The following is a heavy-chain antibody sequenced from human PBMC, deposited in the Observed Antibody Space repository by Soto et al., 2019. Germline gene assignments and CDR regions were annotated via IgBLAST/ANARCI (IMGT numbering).Heavy chain of an antibody. CDR2: IIPIFGTA. Sequence: SVKVSCKASGGTFSSYAISWVRQAPGQGLEWMGGIIPIFGTANYAQKFQGRVTITADESTSTAYMELSSLRSEDTAVFYFATGYQLQKGDYYYYGMDVWGQGTTVTVSS. CDR3: ATGYQLQKGDYYYYGMDV. CDR1: GGTFSSYA. J-gene: IGHJ6*02. D-gene: IGHD2-2*01. V-gene: IGHV1-69*13.